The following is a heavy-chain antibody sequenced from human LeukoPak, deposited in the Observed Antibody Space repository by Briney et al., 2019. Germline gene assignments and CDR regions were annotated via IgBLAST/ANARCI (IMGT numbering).Heavy chain of an antibody. CDR2: IYNPGST. CDR3: ARGTWDY. CDR1: GFAVSSSNY. Sequence: GGSLRLSCAASGFAVSSSNYMIWLRQAPGKGLEWVSVIYNPGSTFYADPVKGRFTISRDNAKNTLYLQMNSLRAEDTAVYYCARGTWDYWGQGTLVTVPS. J-gene: IGHJ4*02. V-gene: IGHV3-53*01.